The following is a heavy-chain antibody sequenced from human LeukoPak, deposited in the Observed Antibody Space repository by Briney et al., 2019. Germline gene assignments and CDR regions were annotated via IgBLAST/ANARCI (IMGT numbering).Heavy chain of an antibody. V-gene: IGHV5-51*01. CDR3: ARPPYGGKYYYGMDV. CDR2: IYPDDSDT. D-gene: IGHD4-23*01. J-gene: IGHJ6*02. CDR1: GYSFASYW. Sequence: GESLKISCKGSGYSFASYWIGWVRQMPGKGLEWMGIIYPDDSDTRYSPSFQGHVTISANKSISTAYLQWSSLKASDTAMYYCARPPYGGKYYYGMDVWGQGTTVTVSS.